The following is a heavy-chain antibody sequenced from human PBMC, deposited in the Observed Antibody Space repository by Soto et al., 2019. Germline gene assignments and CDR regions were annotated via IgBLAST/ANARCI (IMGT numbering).Heavy chain of an antibody. CDR1: GFTFSSYA. D-gene: IGHD3-22*01. CDR3: ARDPKFSYYYDSSGYYYAKAFDI. J-gene: IGHJ3*02. CDR2: ISYDGSNK. Sequence: GGSLRLSCAASGFTFSSYAMHWVRQAPGKGLEWVAVISYDGSNKYYADSVKGRFTISRDNSKNTLYLQMNSLRAEDTAVYYCARDPKFSYYYDSSGYYYAKAFDIWGQGTMVTVSS. V-gene: IGHV3-30-3*01.